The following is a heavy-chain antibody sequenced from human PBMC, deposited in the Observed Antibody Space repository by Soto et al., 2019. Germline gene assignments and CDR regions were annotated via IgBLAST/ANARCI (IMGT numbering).Heavy chain of an antibody. D-gene: IGHD6-13*01. Sequence: GGSLRLSCAASGFTFSSYAMSWVRQAPGKGLEWVSAISGSGGSTYYADSVKGRFTISRDNSKNTLYLQMNSLRAEDTAVYYCAKDIGYSSSWSDAFDIWGQGTMVTVS. CDR1: GFTFSSYA. CDR3: AKDIGYSSSWSDAFDI. J-gene: IGHJ3*02. V-gene: IGHV3-23*01. CDR2: ISGSGGST.